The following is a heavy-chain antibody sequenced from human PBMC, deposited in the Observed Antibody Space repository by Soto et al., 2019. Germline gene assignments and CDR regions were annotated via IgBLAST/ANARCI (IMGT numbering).Heavy chain of an antibody. J-gene: IGHJ4*02. CDR1: GGTFSSYA. Sequence: QVQLVQSGAEVKKPGSSVKVSCKASGGTFSSYAISWVRQAPGQGLEWMGGIIPIFGTANYAQKFQGRVKINADKSTSTAYVEMSSLGSEDTAVYYCASGTAMVTPPDYWGQGTLVTVSS. V-gene: IGHV1-69*06. D-gene: IGHD5-18*01. CDR2: IIPIFGTA. CDR3: ASGTAMVTPPDY.